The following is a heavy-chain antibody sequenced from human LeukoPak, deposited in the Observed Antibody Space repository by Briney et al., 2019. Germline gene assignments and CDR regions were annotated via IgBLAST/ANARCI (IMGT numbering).Heavy chain of an antibody. Sequence: SETLSLTCTVSRGSTSSYYWSWIRQPAGKGLEWIGYIYYSGSSGSTNYNPSLKSRVTLSVDTSKNHFSLRLSSVTAADTAVYYCARDRGDGYNYGNYYFDYWGQGTLVTVSS. J-gene: IGHJ4*02. CDR1: RGSTSSYY. CDR2: IYYSGSSGST. V-gene: IGHV4-59*01. CDR3: ARDRGDGYNYGNYYFDY. D-gene: IGHD5-24*01.